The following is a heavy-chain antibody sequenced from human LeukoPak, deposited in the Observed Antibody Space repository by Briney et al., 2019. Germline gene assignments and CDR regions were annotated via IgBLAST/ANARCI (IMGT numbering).Heavy chain of an antibody. J-gene: IGHJ3*02. D-gene: IGHD5-18*01. V-gene: IGHV5-51*01. CDR3: ARHVGLEGYSYGISFDAFDI. CDR2: IYPGDSDT. Sequence: PGESLKISCKGLGYSFTSYWIGWVRQMPGKGLEWMGIIYPGDSDTRYSPSFQGQVTISADKSISTAYLQWSSLKASDTAMYYCARHVGLEGYSYGISFDAFDIWGQGTMVTVSS. CDR1: GYSFTSYW.